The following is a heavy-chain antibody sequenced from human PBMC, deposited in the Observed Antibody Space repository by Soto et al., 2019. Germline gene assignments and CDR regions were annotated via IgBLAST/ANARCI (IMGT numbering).Heavy chain of an antibody. Sequence: GGSLRLSCAASGVPFSSYAMSWVRQAPGKGLEWVSAISGSGGSTYYADSVKGRFTISRDNSKNTLYLQMNSLRAEDTAVYYCAKGARYCSGGSCYPDAFDIWGQGTMVTVSS. V-gene: IGHV3-23*01. CDR2: ISGSGGST. J-gene: IGHJ3*02. D-gene: IGHD2-15*01. CDR3: AKGARYCSGGSCYPDAFDI. CDR1: GVPFSSYA.